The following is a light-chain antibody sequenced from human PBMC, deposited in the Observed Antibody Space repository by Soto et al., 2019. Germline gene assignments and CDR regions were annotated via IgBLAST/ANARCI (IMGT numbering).Light chain of an antibody. CDR3: QQHNNLPRT. CDR2: GAS. J-gene: IGKJ1*01. Sequence: EIVMTQSPATLSVSPGERAILSCRASQSVSTNLVWYQQKPGQAPRLLIAGASTRATGIPARFSGSGSGTEFTLTISSLQSEDFVVYYCQQHNNLPRTFGQGTNVEIK. CDR1: QSVSTN. V-gene: IGKV3-15*01.